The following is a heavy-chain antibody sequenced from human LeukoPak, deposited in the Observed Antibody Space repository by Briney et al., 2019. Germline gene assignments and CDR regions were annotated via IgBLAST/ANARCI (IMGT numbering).Heavy chain of an antibody. V-gene: IGHV4-59*08. D-gene: IGHD4-23*01. CDR1: GGSISSYY. Sequence: PSETLSLTCTVSGGSISSYYWSWIRQPPGKGLEWIGYIYYSGSTNYNPSLKSRVTISVDTSKNQFSLKLNSVTAADTAVYYCARRPDGGNFSFDYWGQGTLVTVSS. CDR3: ARRPDGGNFSFDY. CDR2: IYYSGST. J-gene: IGHJ4*02.